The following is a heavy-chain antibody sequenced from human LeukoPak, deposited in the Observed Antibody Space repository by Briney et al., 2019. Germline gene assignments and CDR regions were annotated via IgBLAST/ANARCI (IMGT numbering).Heavy chain of an antibody. Sequence: PGRSLRLSCAASGFTFSSYAMHWVRQAPGKGLEWVAVISYDGSNKYYAHSVKGRFTISRDNSKNTLYLQMNSLKTEDTAVYYCTTGYYFPDWILADAFDIWGQGTMVTVSS. J-gene: IGHJ3*02. CDR3: TTGYYFPDWILADAFDI. CDR1: GFTFSSYA. V-gene: IGHV3-30*04. D-gene: IGHD3-10*01. CDR2: ISYDGSNK.